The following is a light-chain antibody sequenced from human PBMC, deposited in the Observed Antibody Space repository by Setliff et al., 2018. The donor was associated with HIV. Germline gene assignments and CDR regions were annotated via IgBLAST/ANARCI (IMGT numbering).Light chain of an antibody. Sequence: QSVLAQPASVSGSPGQSITISCTGTSSDVGSYNLVSWYQQHPGKAPKVIIYEVSERPSGVSNRFSGSKSGNTASLTISGLQAEDEADYYCCSYAGSSTYVFGTGTKV. CDR2: EVS. V-gene: IGLV2-23*02. CDR1: SSDVGSYNL. CDR3: CSYAGSSTYV. J-gene: IGLJ1*01.